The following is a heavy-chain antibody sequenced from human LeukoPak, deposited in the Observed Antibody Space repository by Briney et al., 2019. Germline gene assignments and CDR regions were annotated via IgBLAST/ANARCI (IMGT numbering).Heavy chain of an antibody. D-gene: IGHD3-22*01. CDR1: GYTFISHH. Sequence: GASVKVSCKTSGYTFISHHLHWVRQAPGQGLEWMGVINPDGGTTIYAQNFQGRVTMTWDMSTSTVYMELTGLRSEDTAIFYCARGRFDGYYDGRGYYAWYFDLWGRGTLVTVSS. CDR2: INPDGGTT. V-gene: IGHV1-46*01. J-gene: IGHJ2*01. CDR3: ARGRFDGYYDGRGYYAWYFDL.